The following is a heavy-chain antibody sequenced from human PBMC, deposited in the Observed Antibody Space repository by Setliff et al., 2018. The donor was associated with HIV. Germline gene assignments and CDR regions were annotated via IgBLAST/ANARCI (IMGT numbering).Heavy chain of an antibody. CDR3: ARDRSPHKADAFDI. Sequence: PGGSLRLSCAASGFTFSSYSMNWVRQAPGKGLEWVSYISSSSSTIYYADSVKDRFTISRDNAKNSLYLQMNSLRAEDTAVYYCARDRSPHKADAFDIWGQGTMVTVSS. CDR2: ISSSSSTI. CDR1: GFTFSSYS. J-gene: IGHJ3*02. V-gene: IGHV3-48*01.